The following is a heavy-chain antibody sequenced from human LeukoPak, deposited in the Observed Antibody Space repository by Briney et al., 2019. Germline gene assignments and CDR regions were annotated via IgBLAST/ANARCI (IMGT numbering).Heavy chain of an antibody. CDR1: GGSISSYY. Sequence: SETLSLTCTVSGGSISSYYWSWIRQTPGKGLEWIGYIYYSGSTNYNPSLKSRVTISIDTSKNQFSLKLSSVTAADAAVYYCARTNQIDVRAFDIWGQGTIVSLST. V-gene: IGHV4-59*01. D-gene: IGHD1-14*01. J-gene: IGHJ3*02. CDR3: ARTNQIDVRAFDI. CDR2: IYYSGST.